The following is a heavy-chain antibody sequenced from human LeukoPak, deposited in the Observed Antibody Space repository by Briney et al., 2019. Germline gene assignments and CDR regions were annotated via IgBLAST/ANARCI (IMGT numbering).Heavy chain of an antibody. D-gene: IGHD6-13*01. Sequence: SETLSLTCTVSGGSISSYYWSWIRQPPGKGLGWIGYIYYSGSTNYNPSLKSRVTISVDTSKNQFSLKLSSVTAADTAVYYCARDQVTTIAAAGTGWFDPWGQGTLVTVSS. V-gene: IGHV4-59*01. CDR2: IYYSGST. J-gene: IGHJ5*02. CDR1: GGSISSYY. CDR3: ARDQVTTIAAAGTGWFDP.